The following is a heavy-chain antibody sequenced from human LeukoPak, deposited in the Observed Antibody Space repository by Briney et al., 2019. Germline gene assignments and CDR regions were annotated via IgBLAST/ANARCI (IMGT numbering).Heavy chain of an antibody. D-gene: IGHD3-22*01. V-gene: IGHV1-18*01. CDR1: GYSFTDFG. Sequence: GASVKVSCKASGYSFTDFGISWVRQAPGQGLEWMGWISAYNGNTNYAQKLQGRVTMTTDTSTSTAYMELRSLRSDDTAVYYCARVSWGNYYDSSGYHIDAFDIWGQGTMVTVSS. J-gene: IGHJ3*02. CDR3: ARVSWGNYYDSSGYHIDAFDI. CDR2: ISAYNGNT.